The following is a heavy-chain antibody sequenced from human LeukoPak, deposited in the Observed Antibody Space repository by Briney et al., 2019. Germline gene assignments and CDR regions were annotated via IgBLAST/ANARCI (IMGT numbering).Heavy chain of an antibody. CDR1: GFTFSSYG. D-gene: IGHD6-19*01. Sequence: GGSLRLSCAASGFTFSSYGMHWVRQAPGKGLEWVAFTRYDGSNKYYADSVKGRFTITRDNSKNTLYLQMNGLRAEDTAVYYCAKDLHSSGWLSNAFDIWGQGTMVTVSS. CDR2: TRYDGSNK. CDR3: AKDLHSSGWLSNAFDI. V-gene: IGHV3-30*02. J-gene: IGHJ3*02.